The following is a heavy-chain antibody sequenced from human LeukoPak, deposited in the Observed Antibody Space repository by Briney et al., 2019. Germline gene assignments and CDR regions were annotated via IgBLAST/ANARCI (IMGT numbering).Heavy chain of an antibody. Sequence: SETLSLTCTVSGGSISGSTYYWVWIRQSPGKGLVWIGSIYDSGSTYYTPSLKSRVTISVDTSKNQFSLKLSSVTAADTAVYYCARLRYFDWLFDLDYWGQGTLVTVSS. CDR3: ARLRYFDWLFDLDY. D-gene: IGHD3-9*01. V-gene: IGHV4-39*01. CDR2: IYDSGST. CDR1: GGSISGSTYY. J-gene: IGHJ4*02.